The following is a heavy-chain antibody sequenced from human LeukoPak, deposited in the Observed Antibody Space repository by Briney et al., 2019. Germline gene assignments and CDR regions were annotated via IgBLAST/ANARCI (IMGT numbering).Heavy chain of an antibody. V-gene: IGHV3-64*01. CDR3: ARGGYCSSTSCYARLFDY. CDR1: GFTFSSYA. CDR2: ISSNGGST. D-gene: IGHD2-2*01. J-gene: IGHJ4*02. Sequence: PGGSLRLSCAASGFTFSSYAMHWVRQAPGKGLEYVSAISSNGGSTYYANSVKGRFPISRDNSKNTLYLQMGSLRAEDMAVYYCARGGYCSSTSCYARLFDYWGQGTLVTVSS.